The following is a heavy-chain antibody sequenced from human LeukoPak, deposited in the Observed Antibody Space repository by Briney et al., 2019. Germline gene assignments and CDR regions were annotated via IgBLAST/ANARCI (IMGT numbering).Heavy chain of an antibody. CDR2: ISGSGGST. D-gene: IGHD3-22*01. J-gene: IGHJ4*02. V-gene: IGHV3-23*01. CDR3: AKGGLDYYDSSGYYYLGYYFDY. CDR1: GFTFDDYA. Sequence: GGSLRLSCVASGFTFDDYAMSWVRQAPGKGLEWVSAISGSGGSTYYADSVKGRFTISRDNSKNTLYLQMNSLRAEDTAVYYCAKGGLDYYDSSGYYYLGYYFDYWGQGTLVTVSS.